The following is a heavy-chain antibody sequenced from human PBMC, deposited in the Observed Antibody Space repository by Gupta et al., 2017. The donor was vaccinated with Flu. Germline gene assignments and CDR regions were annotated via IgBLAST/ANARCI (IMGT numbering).Heavy chain of an antibody. CDR1: GFILSPYV. V-gene: IGHV3-30*03. D-gene: IGHD2-15*01. Sequence: QVQLVESGGGVVQPGRSLRLSCVASGFILSPYVIHWLSQAPGKGLELLAVISYDGSYKYDGDSVKGRFTISRDNSKNTLYLQMNSLRPDDTAVYYCARDQREYCSGGDCYPQILDFWGQGSLVTVSP. CDR2: ISYDGSYK. CDR3: ARDQREYCSGGDCYPQILDF. J-gene: IGHJ4*02.